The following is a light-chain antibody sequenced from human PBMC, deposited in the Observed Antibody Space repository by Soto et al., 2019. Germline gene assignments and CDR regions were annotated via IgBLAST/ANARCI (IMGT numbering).Light chain of an antibody. J-gene: IGKJ1*01. CDR1: QVISSA. Sequence: AIQLTQSPSSLPVSVGDRVTITCRASQVISSALAWYQQKPGKAPKLLIYDASSLESGVPSRFSGSGSGTEFTLTISSLQPDDFATYYCQQYKSYPITFGQGAKVDIK. CDR3: QQYKSYPIT. V-gene: IGKV1-13*02. CDR2: DAS.